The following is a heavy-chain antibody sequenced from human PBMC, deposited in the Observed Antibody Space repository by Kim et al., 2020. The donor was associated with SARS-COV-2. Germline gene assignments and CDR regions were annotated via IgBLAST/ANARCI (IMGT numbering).Heavy chain of an antibody. Sequence: GGSLRLSCAASGFTFSSYGMHWVRQAPGKGLEWVAVISYDGSNKYYVDSVKGRFTISRDNSKNTLYLQMNSLRAEDTAVYYCAKVAAAADLYYYYGMDVWGQGTTVTVSS. CDR2: ISYDGSNK. D-gene: IGHD6-13*01. CDR3: AKVAAAADLYYYYGMDV. V-gene: IGHV3-30*18. J-gene: IGHJ6*02. CDR1: GFTFSSYG.